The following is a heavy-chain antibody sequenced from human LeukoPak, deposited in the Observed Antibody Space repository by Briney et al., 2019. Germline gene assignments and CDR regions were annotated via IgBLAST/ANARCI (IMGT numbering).Heavy chain of an antibody. CDR2: IKQDGSEK. CDR1: GLTFSSYW. V-gene: IGHV3-7*03. J-gene: IGHJ4*02. CDR3: ARARGYFDWLDY. Sequence: GESLRLSCAASGLTFSSYWMSWVRQAPGKGLEWVANIKQDGSEKYYVDSVKGRFTISRDNAKNSLYLQMNSLRAEDTAVYYCARARGYFDWLDYWGQGTLVTVSS. D-gene: IGHD3-9*01.